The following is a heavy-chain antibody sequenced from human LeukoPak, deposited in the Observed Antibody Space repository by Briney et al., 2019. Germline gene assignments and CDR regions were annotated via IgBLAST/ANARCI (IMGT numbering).Heavy chain of an antibody. CDR2: IIPIFGTA. CDR3: AREAGGLTLLDGYNYANWFDP. D-gene: IGHD5-24*01. CDR1: GGTFSSYA. Sequence: PLASVKVSCKASGGTFSSYAISWVRQAPGQGLEWMGGIIPIFGTANYAQKFQGRVTITTDESTSTAYMELSSLRSEDTAVYYCAREAGGLTLLDGYNYANWFDPWGQGTLVTVSS. V-gene: IGHV1-69*05. J-gene: IGHJ5*02.